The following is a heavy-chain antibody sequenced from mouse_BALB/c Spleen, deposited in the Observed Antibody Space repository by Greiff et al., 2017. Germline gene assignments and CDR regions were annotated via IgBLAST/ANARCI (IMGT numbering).Heavy chain of an antibody. D-gene: IGHD1-1*01. CDR3: ERHYYYGSSWYAY. V-gene: IGHV5-6-2*01. Sequence: EVMLVESGGGLVKLGGSLKLSCAASGFTFSSYYMSWVRQTPEKRLELVAAINSNGGSTYYPDTVKGRFTISRDNAKNTLYLQMSSLKSEDTALYYCERHYYYGSSWYAYWGQGTLVTVSA. J-gene: IGHJ3*01. CDR1: GFTFSSYY. CDR2: INSNGGST.